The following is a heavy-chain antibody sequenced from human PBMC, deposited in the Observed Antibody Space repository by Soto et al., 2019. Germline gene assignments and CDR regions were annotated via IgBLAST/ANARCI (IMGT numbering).Heavy chain of an antibody. Sequence: PGGSLRLSCAASGFTFSSYEMNWVRQAPGKGLEWVSYISSSGSTIYYADSVKGRFTISRDNAKNSLYLQMNSLRAEDTAVYYCARARPYDYVWGSYLDYWGQGTLVTVSS. CDR1: GFTFSSYE. V-gene: IGHV3-48*03. J-gene: IGHJ4*02. CDR2: ISSSGSTI. CDR3: ARARPYDYVWGSYLDY. D-gene: IGHD3-16*02.